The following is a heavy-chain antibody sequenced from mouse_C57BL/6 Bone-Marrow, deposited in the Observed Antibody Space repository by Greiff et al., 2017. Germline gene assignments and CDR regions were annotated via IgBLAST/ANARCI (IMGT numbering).Heavy chain of an antibody. V-gene: IGHV5-12*01. CDR1: GFTFSDYY. Sequence: EVHLVESGGGLVQPGGSLKLSCAASGFTFSDYYMYWVRQTPEKRLEWVAYISNGGGSTYYPDTVKGRFTISRDNAKNTLYLQMSRLKSEDTAMYYCARGGMYAMDYWGQGTSVTVSS. J-gene: IGHJ4*01. CDR3: ARGGMYAMDY. CDR2: ISNGGGST.